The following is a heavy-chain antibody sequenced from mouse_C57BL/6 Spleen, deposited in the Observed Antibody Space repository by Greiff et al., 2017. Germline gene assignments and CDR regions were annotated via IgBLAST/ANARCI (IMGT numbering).Heavy chain of an antibody. CDR3: TTFITTVVSENY. CDR2: IDPENGDT. D-gene: IGHD1-1*01. CDR1: GFNIKDDY. J-gene: IGHJ2*01. V-gene: IGHV14-4*01. Sequence: EVQLQQSGAELVRPGASVKLSCTASGFNIKDDYMHWVKQRPEQGLEWIGWIDPENGDTAYASKFQGKATITADTSSNTAYLQLSSLTSEDTAVYYCTTFITTVVSENYWGQGTTLTVSS.